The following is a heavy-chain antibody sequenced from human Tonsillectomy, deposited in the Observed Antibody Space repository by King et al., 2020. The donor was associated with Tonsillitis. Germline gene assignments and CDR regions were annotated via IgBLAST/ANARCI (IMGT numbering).Heavy chain of an antibody. Sequence: VQLVESGGGLVKPGGSLRLSCAASGFTFSDYYMSWIRQAPGKGLEWVSYISSGGSDIYYADSVKGRFTISRDNAKTSLSLQMNSLRTEDTAVYYCARARVGSACRFGYWDQGTLVTVSS. D-gene: IGHD6-19*01. CDR3: ARARVGSACRFGY. J-gene: IGHJ4*02. CDR2: ISSGGSDI. CDR1: GFTFSDYY. V-gene: IGHV3-11*01.